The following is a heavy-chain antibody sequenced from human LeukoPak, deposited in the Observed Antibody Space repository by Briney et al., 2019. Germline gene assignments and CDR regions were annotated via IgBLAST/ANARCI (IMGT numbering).Heavy chain of an antibody. D-gene: IGHD3-10*02. V-gene: IGHV3-48*04. Sequence: GGSLRLSCAASGFTFSSYGMTWVRQAPGKGLEWVSYISSSSSTIYYADSVKGRFTISRDNAKNSLYLQMNSLRAEDTAVYYCAELGITMIGGVWGKGTTVTISS. J-gene: IGHJ6*04. CDR3: AELGITMIGGV. CDR1: GFTFSSYG. CDR2: ISSSSSTI.